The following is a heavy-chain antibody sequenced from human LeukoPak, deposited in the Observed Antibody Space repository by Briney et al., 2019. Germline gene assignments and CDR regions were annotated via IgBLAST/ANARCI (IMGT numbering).Heavy chain of an antibody. CDR3: AREVAPLYFHYGMDV. J-gene: IGHJ6*01. Sequence: PEKSLRLSCAASGFTFSSYGMRWVRQAPGKGLEWVAVTWYDGRNNYYAASVKGRFTISRDDSKTTVYLLMNSLRAEDTAVYYCAREVAPLYFHYGMDVWGEGTTVTVSS. D-gene: IGHD2-21*01. V-gene: IGHV3-33*01. CDR2: TWYDGRNN. CDR1: GFTFSSYG.